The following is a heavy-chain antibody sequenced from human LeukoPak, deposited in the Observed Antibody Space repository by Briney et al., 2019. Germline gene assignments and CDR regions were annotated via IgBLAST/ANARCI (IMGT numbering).Heavy chain of an antibody. Sequence: ASVKVSCKASGYTFTSYDTNWVRPATEGGLEWMGWMKPNRGHTGYAQKFPGRVTITRNTSISTAYMELSSLRSEGTAVYYCASGGGSRWYYFDYWSQGTLATVS. V-gene: IGHV1-8*01. CDR1: GYTFTSYD. J-gene: IGHJ4*02. CDR3: ASGGGSRWYYFDY. CDR2: MKPNRGHT. D-gene: IGHD6-13*01.